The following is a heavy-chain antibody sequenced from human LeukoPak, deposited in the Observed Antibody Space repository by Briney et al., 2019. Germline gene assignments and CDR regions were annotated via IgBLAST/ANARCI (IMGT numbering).Heavy chain of an antibody. V-gene: IGHV4-59*01. D-gene: IGHD6-19*01. CDR1: GGSIRSYY. Sequence: SETLSLTCTVSGGSIRSYYWSWIRQPPGKGLEWIGYIYYSGNTNYNPSLKSRVTISVDTSKNQFSLKLSSVTAADTAVYYCARYSSGWPCHFDYWGQGILVTVSS. CDR3: ARYSSGWPCHFDY. J-gene: IGHJ4*02. CDR2: IYYSGNT.